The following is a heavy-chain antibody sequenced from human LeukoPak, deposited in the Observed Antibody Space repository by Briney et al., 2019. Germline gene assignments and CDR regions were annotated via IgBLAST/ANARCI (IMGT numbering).Heavy chain of an antibody. Sequence: SQTLSLPCSVSGGSISSYPWSWIRQPPGKGLEWIGCIYYSGSTNYNSSLKSRVIISADTSKNQFSLKLTSVTAADTAVYYCARLRLSHDLSTGFGMAVWGQGTTVTVSS. CDR1: GGSISSYP. D-gene: IGHD3-9*01. J-gene: IGHJ6*02. CDR3: ARLRLSHDLSTGFGMAV. CDR2: IYYSGST. V-gene: IGHV4-59*01.